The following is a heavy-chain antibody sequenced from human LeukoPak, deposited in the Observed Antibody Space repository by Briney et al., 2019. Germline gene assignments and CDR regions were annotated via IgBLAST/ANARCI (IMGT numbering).Heavy chain of an antibody. V-gene: IGHV3-21*01. Sequence: GGSLRLSCAASGFTFSSYSMNWVRQAPGKGLEWVSSISSSSSYIYYADSVKGRFTISRDNAKNSLYLQMNSLRAEDTAVYYCAELGITMIGGVWGQGTLVTVSS. CDR2: ISSSSSYI. J-gene: IGHJ4*02. CDR3: AELGITMIGGV. D-gene: IGHD3-10*02. CDR1: GFTFSSYS.